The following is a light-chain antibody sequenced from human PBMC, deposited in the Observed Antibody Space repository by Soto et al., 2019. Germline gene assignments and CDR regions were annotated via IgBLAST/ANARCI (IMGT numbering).Light chain of an antibody. J-gene: IGKJ2*01. CDR1: QSVRNSY. CDR3: QQYGSSPYT. V-gene: IGKV3-20*01. CDR2: GAS. Sequence: EIVLTQSPGTLSLSPGEIATLSCRASQSVRNSYLAWYQQKPGQAPRLLIYGASGRATGIPDRFSGSGSGTDFTLTISRLEPEDFAVYYCQQYGSSPYTFGQGTKLEI.